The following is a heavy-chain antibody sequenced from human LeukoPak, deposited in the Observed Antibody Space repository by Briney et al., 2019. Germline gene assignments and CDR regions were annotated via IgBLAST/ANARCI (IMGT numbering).Heavy chain of an antibody. D-gene: IGHD1-7*01. CDR1: GGSISSYY. Sequence: PSETLSLTCTVSGGSISSYYWSWIRQPPGKGLEWIGYTYYSGSTNYNPSLKSRVTMSVDTSKNQFSLKLSSVTAADTAVYYCARGGNWNYAFDIWGQGTMVTVSS. V-gene: IGHV4-59*01. CDR3: ARGGNWNYAFDI. CDR2: TYYSGST. J-gene: IGHJ3*02.